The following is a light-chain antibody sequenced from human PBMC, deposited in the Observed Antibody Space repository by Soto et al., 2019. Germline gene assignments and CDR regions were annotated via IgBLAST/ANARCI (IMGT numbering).Light chain of an antibody. CDR2: EVS. CDR3: MQGIQLPYT. CDR1: QSLLHSDGTTY. V-gene: IGKV2D-29*02. J-gene: IGKJ2*01. Sequence: DIVMTQTPLSVSVTPGQTASISCKSSQSLLHSDGTTYFYWYLQKPGQSPHFLIYEVSNRFSGVPDRFSGSGRGTDFTLKFSRVEAEDVGVYYCMQGIQLPYTFGQGTKLEIK.